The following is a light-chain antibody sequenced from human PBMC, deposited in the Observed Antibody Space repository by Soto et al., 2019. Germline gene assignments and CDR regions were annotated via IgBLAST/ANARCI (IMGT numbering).Light chain of an antibody. CDR2: AAS. J-gene: IGKJ4*01. CDR3: QHVISYPLT. CDR1: QGISTY. V-gene: IGKV1-9*01. Sequence: DIQWLQSPSFLSASVGDRVTITCRASQGISTYLAWYQQKPGKAPKLLIYAASTLQTGVPSRFSGSGSGTEFTLTISSLQPEDFATFYCQHVISYPLTFGGGTKVEIK.